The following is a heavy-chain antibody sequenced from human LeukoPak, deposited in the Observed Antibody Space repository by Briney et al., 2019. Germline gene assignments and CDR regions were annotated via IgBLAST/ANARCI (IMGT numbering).Heavy chain of an antibody. Sequence: ASVKVSCKASGGTFSSYAISWVRQAPGQGLEWMGRIIPILGIANYAQKFQGRVTITADKSTSTAYMELSSLRSEDTAVYYCARDASGSYGFLVGAFDIWDQGTMVTVSS. CDR1: GGTFSSYA. V-gene: IGHV1-69*04. J-gene: IGHJ3*02. CDR3: ARDASGSYGFLVGAFDI. D-gene: IGHD1-26*01. CDR2: IIPILGIA.